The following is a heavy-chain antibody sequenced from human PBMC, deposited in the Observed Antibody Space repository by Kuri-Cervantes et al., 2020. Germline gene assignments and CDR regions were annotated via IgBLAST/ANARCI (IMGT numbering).Heavy chain of an antibody. Sequence: ASVKVSCKVSGYTLTELSMHWVRQAPGKGLEWMGGFDPEDGETIYAQKFQGRVTMTTDTSTSTAYMELRSLRSDDTAVYYCARTDCSSTSCYFYYYYMDVWGKGTTVTVSS. CDR1: GYTLTELS. CDR2: FDPEDGET. J-gene: IGHJ6*03. D-gene: IGHD2-2*01. CDR3: ARTDCSSTSCYFYYYYMDV. V-gene: IGHV1-24*01.